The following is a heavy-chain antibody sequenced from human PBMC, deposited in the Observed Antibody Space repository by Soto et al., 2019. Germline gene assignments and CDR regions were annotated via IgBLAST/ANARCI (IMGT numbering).Heavy chain of an antibody. Sequence: GGSLRLSCAASGFTFSDYYMSWIRQAPGKGLEWVPYISSSSSYTNYADSVKGRFTISRDNAKNSLYLQMNSLRAEDTAVYYSARDGGDGYKHYGMDVWGQGTTVTASS. CDR2: ISSSSSYT. J-gene: IGHJ6*02. CDR3: ARDGGDGYKHYGMDV. V-gene: IGHV3-11*06. CDR1: GFTFSDYY. D-gene: IGHD5-12*01.